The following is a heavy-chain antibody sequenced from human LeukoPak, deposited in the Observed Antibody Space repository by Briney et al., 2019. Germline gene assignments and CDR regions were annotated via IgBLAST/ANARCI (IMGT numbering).Heavy chain of an antibody. CDR2: IYYSGST. V-gene: IGHV4-39*07. CDR1: GGSISSSSYY. CDR3: ARGLPWDFWSGPNWFDP. Sequence: SETLSLTCTVSGGSISSSSYYWGWIRQPPGKGLEWIGSIYYSGSTYYNPSLKSRVTISVDTSKNQFSLKLSSVTAADTAVYYCARGLPWDFWSGPNWFDPWGQGTLVTVPS. J-gene: IGHJ5*02. D-gene: IGHD3-3*01.